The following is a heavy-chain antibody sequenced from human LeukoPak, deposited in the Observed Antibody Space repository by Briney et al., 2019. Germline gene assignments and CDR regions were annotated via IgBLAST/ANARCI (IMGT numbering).Heavy chain of an antibody. D-gene: IGHD4-17*01. Sequence: GGSLRLSCSASGFTFSDYAMHWVRQAPGKGLEYVSSISRNGGSTYYADSVKGRFTISRDNSKNTLYLQMSSLRPEDTAVYYCVTNYGDYGGGAFDVWGQGTKVIVSS. J-gene: IGHJ3*01. CDR1: GFTFSDYA. CDR3: VTNYGDYGGGAFDV. V-gene: IGHV3-64D*06. CDR2: ISRNGGST.